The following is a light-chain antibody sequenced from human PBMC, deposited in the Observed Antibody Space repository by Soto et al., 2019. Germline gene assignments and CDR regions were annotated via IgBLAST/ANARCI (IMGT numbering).Light chain of an antibody. Sequence: EIVLTQSPGTLSLSPGERATLSCRASQSVSSSYLVWYQQKPGQAPRLVIYGASSRATGIPDRFSGSGSGTDFILTISRLEPEDLAVYYCQQYGSSPRTFGQGTKVEIK. J-gene: IGKJ1*01. CDR3: QQYGSSPRT. CDR1: QSVSSSY. V-gene: IGKV3-20*01. CDR2: GAS.